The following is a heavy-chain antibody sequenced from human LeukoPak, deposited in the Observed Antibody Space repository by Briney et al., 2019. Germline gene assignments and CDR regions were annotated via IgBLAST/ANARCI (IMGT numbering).Heavy chain of an antibody. D-gene: IGHD2-15*01. CDR1: GGTFSSYA. CDR3: ARGHCSGGSCYDY. CDR2: MNPNSGNT. J-gene: IGHJ4*02. Sequence: ASVKVSCKASGGTFSSYAISWVRQATGQGLEWMGWMNPNSGNTGYAQKFQGGVTMTRNTSIGTAYMELSSLRSEDTAVYYCARGHCSGGSCYDYWGQGTLVTVSS. V-gene: IGHV1-8*02.